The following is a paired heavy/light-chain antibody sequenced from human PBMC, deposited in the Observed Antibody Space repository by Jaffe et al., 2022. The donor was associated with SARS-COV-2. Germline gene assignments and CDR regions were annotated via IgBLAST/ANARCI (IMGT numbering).Light chain of an antibody. CDR2: AAS. CDR3: LQHNSYPLT. V-gene: IGKV1-17*01. J-gene: IGKJ1*01. Sequence: DIQMTQSPSSLSASVGDRVTITCRASQGIRNDLGWYQQKPGKAPKRLIYAASSLQSGVPSRFSGSGSGTEFTLTISSLQPEDFATYYCLQHNSYPLTFGQGTKVEIK. CDR1: QGIRND.
Heavy chain of an antibody. CDR1: GFTFSSYG. J-gene: IGHJ4*02. CDR2: ISYDGSNK. V-gene: IGHV3-30*18. Sequence: QVQLVESGGGVVQPGRSLRLSCAASGFTFSSYGMHWVRQAPGKGLEWVAVISYDGSNKYYADSVKGRFTISRDNSKNTLYLQMNSLRAEDTAVYYCAKGELRYFDWLLPPDSPTPDYWGQGTLVTVSS. D-gene: IGHD3-9*01. CDR3: AKGELRYFDWLLPPDSPTPDY.